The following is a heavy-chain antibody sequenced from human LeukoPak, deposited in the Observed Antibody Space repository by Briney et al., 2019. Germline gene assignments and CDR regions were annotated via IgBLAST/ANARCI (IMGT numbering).Heavy chain of an antibody. V-gene: IGHV5-51*01. CDR3: ASGSGYSYGLPFDY. Sequence: PGGSLRLSCKGSGYSFTSYWIGWVRQLPGKGLEWMGIIYPGDSDTRYSPSFQGQVTISADKSISTAYLQWSSLRASDTAMYYCASGSGYSYGLPFDYWGQGTLVTVSS. J-gene: IGHJ4*02. CDR2: IYPGDSDT. D-gene: IGHD5-18*01. CDR1: GYSFTSYW.